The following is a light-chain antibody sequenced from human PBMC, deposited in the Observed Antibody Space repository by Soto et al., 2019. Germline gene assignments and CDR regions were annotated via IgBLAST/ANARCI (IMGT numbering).Light chain of an antibody. V-gene: IGKV3-20*01. J-gene: IGKJ5*01. CDR3: QQYGSSPSIT. CDR2: GAS. Sequence: EIVLTQSPGTLSLSPGERPTLSCSASQSVSSSYLAWYQQKPGQAPRLLIYGASSRATGIPDRFSGSGSGTDFTLTISRLEPEDFAVYYCQQYGSSPSITFGQGTRLEIK. CDR1: QSVSSSY.